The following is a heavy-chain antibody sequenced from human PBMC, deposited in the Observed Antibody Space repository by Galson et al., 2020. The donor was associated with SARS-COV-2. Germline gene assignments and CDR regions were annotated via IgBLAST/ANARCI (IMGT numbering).Heavy chain of an antibody. CDR3: AGQLVPAATIDY. CDR2: IWYDGSNK. Sequence: GESLKISCAASGFTFSSYGMHWVRQAPGKGLEWVAVIWYDGSNKYYADSVKGRFTISRDNSKNTLYLQMNSLRAEDTAVYYCAGQLVPAATIDYWGQGTLVTVSS. J-gene: IGHJ4*02. D-gene: IGHD2-2*01. V-gene: IGHV3-33*01. CDR1: GFTFSSYG.